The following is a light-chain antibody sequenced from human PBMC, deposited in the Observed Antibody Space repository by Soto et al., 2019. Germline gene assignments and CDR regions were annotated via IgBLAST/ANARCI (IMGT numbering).Light chain of an antibody. CDR3: QQRSNWPPVIT. CDR2: DAS. J-gene: IGKJ5*01. CDR1: QSFSSY. V-gene: IGKV3-11*01. Sequence: EIVLTQSPATLSLSPGERATLSCRASQSFSSYLAWYQQKPGQAPRLLIYDASKRSTGIPLRLSGRASGTDFTLTISTLEPENFAVYSGQQRSNWPPVITFGQGTRLEIK.